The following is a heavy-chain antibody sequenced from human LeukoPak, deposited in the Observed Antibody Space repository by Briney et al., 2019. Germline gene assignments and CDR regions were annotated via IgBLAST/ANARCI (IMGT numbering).Heavy chain of an antibody. D-gene: IGHD3-3*01. J-gene: IGHJ4*02. Sequence: GGSLRLSCAASGFTFSSYGMHWVRQAPGKGLEWVAFIRYDGSNRHYADSVKGRFTISRDNSKNMLHLQMNSLRAEDTAVYYCARDLNGYYDFWSGYMNFDYWGQGTLVTVSS. CDR1: GFTFSSYG. CDR2: IRYDGSNR. CDR3: ARDLNGYYDFWSGYMNFDY. V-gene: IGHV3-30*02.